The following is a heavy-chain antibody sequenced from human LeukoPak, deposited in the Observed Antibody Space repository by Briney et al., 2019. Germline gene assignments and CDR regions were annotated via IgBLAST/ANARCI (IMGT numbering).Heavy chain of an antibody. CDR1: GGSFSGYY. V-gene: IGHV4-34*01. J-gene: IGHJ2*01. CDR2: INHSGST. Sequence: SETLSLTCAVYGGSFSGYYWSWIRQPPGKGLEWIGEINHSGSTNYNPSLKSRVTISVDTSKNQFSLKLSSVTAADTAVYYCARGLGDLHWYFALWGRGTLVTVSS. CDR3: ARGLGDLHWYFAL.